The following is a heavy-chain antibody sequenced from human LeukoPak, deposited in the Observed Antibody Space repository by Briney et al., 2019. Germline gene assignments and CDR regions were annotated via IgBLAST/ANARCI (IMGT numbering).Heavy chain of an antibody. J-gene: IGHJ4*02. CDR3: ARDGRRDYYDRALDY. D-gene: IGHD3-22*01. CDR1: GGSISSGSYY. CDR2: IYTSGST. Sequence: SETLSLTCTVSGGSISSGSYYWSWIRQPAGKGLEWIGRIYTSGSTNYNPSLKSRVTISVDTSKNQFSLKLSSVTAADTAVYYCARDGRRDYYDRALDYWGQGTLVTVSS. V-gene: IGHV4-61*02.